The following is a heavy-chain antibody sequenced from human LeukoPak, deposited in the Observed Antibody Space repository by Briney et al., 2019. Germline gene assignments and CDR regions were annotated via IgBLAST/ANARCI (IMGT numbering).Heavy chain of an antibody. CDR1: GGSISSSSYY. CDR3: ARHSTTTAALYAFDI. V-gene: IGHV4-39*01. CDR2: IYYSGST. D-gene: IGHD6-13*01. Sequence: SETLSLTCTVSGGSISSSSYYWGWIRQPPGKGLEWIGSIYYSGSTYYNPSLKSRVTISVDTSKNQFSLKLSSVTAADTAVYYCARHSTTTAALYAFDIWGQATMVTVSS. J-gene: IGHJ3*02.